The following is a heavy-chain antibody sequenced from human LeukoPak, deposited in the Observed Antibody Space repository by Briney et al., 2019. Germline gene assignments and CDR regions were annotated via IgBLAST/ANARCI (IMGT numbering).Heavy chain of an antibody. Sequence: SETLSLTCTVSGGSISSGSYYGSWIRQPAGKGLEWIGRIYTSGSTNYNPSLKSRVTISVDTSKNQFSLKLSSVTAADTAVYYCARDIVVVVAATYNWFDPWGQGTLVTVSS. V-gene: IGHV4-61*02. CDR2: IYTSGST. CDR3: ARDIVVVVAATYNWFDP. J-gene: IGHJ5*02. CDR1: GGSISSGSYY. D-gene: IGHD2-15*01.